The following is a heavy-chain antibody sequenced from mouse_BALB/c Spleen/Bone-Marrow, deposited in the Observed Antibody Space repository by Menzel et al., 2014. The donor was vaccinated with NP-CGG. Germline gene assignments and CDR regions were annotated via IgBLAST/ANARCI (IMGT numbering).Heavy chain of an antibody. V-gene: IGHV5-6-3*01. J-gene: IGHJ2*01. CDR3: ARGNYGNYVDYFDY. CDR2: INSSGGST. Sequence: DVKLVESGGGLVQPGGSLKLSRAASGFTFSSYGMSWVRQTPDKRLELVASINSSGGSTYYPDSVKGRFTISRDNAKNTLSLQMSSLKSEDTAMYYCARGNYGNYVDYFDYWGQGTTLTVSS. CDR1: GFTFSSYG. D-gene: IGHD2-1*01.